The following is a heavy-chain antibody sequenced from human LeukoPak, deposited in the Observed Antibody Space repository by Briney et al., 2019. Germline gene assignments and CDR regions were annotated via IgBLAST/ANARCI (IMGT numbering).Heavy chain of an antibody. Sequence: PSQTLSLTCTVSGGSISSGGYYWSWIRQHPGKGLEWIGYIYYSGSTYYNPSLKSRVTISVDTSKNQFSLKLSSVTAADTAVYYCARERAPWSETDCSGGSCYSGYYYYYGMDVWGQGTTVTVSS. J-gene: IGHJ6*02. D-gene: IGHD2-15*01. V-gene: IGHV4-31*03. CDR2: IYYSGST. CDR3: ARERAPWSETDCSGGSCYSGYYYYYGMDV. CDR1: GGSISSGGYY.